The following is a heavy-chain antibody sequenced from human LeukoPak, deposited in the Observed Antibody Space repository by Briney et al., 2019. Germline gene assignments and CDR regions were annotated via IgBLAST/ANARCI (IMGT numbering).Heavy chain of an antibody. CDR2: INDDGSDT. CDR1: GFTFKPYW. CDR3: VRGGPSTWS. J-gene: IGHJ5*02. D-gene: IGHD2-15*01. V-gene: IGHV3-74*01. Sequence: GGSLRLSCAASGFTFKPYWMHWVRQVPGKRPVWVSRINDDGSDTTYADSVRGRFTISRDDAKNTVYLQMNNLRAEDTAVYYCVRGGPSTWSWGQGTLVTVSS.